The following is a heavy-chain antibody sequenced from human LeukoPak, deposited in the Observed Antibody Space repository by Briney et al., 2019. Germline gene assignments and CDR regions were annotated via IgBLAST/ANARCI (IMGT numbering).Heavy chain of an antibody. V-gene: IGHV4-39*07. D-gene: IGHD1-26*01. Sequence: KPLETLCLTSAVSRVATSSVGDYSGSICHPPRKGLEWVAGIYYSVRTYYNPSLQSRVNISVDTSQNQLSLKLSSLLSAHTAGHFCRSHEYSGSYYGFAWFDAWGQGTLVTVS. CDR2: IYYSVRT. CDR3: RSHEYSGSYYGFAWFDA. CDR1: RVATSSVGDY. J-gene: IGHJ5*01.